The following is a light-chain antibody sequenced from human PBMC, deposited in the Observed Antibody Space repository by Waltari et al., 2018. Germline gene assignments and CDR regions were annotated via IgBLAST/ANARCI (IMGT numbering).Light chain of an antibody. CDR2: LGS. CDR3: MQALQTPLT. CDR1: QSLLHSNGYNY. Sequence: DIVMTQSPLSLPVTPGEPASISCRSSQSLLHSNGYNYLDWYLQKPGQSPQLLIYLGSNRASGVPDRCSVSGSGTDFTLRISRVEAEDVGVYYCMQALQTPLTFGGGTKVEIK. J-gene: IGKJ4*01. V-gene: IGKV2-28*01.